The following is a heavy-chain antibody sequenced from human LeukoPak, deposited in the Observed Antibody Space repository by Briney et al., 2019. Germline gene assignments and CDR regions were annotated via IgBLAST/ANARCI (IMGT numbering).Heavy chain of an antibody. J-gene: IGHJ4*02. CDR2: ISGDGSMT. Sequence: GGSLRLSCAVSGFTFRSHWMHWVRQAPGKGLVWVSRISGDGSMTNYADSVKGRFTISRDNAKNTVYLQMNSLRAEDTAVYYCARYSSSSGGASHYLDYWGQGTLVTVSS. D-gene: IGHD6-6*01. V-gene: IGHV3-74*01. CDR1: GFTFRSHW. CDR3: ARYSSSSGGASHYLDY.